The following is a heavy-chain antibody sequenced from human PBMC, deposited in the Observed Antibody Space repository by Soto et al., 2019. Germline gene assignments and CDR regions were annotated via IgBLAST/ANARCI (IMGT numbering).Heavy chain of an antibody. D-gene: IGHD1-26*01. J-gene: IGHJ4*02. Sequence: SETLSLTCTVSGASITLGGYSWSWIRQTPGKGLEWIGYINHLETTFYNPSFESRLTLSIDRAKNQFSLKLHSMSAADRAVYFCARGGGSDSFDYWGQGILVTVSS. V-gene: IGHV4-30-2*01. CDR1: GASITLGGYS. CDR2: INHLETT. CDR3: ARGGGSDSFDY.